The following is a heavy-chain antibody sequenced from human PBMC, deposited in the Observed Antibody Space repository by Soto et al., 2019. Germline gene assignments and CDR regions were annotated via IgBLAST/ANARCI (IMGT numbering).Heavy chain of an antibody. CDR3: ARSRTGTTYGGMDV. CDR1: GFTFSSYA. D-gene: IGHD1-7*01. V-gene: IGHV3-48*04. J-gene: IGHJ6*02. Sequence: GGSLRLSCAASGFTFSSYAMSWVRQAPGKGLEWVSYISSSGSTIYYADSVKGRFTISRDNAKNSLYLQMNSLRAEDTAVYYCARSRTGTTYGGMDVWGQGTTVTVSS. CDR2: ISSSGSTI.